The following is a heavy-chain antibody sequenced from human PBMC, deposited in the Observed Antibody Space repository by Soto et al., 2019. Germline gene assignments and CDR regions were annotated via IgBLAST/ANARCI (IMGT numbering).Heavy chain of an antibody. CDR3: ARGVGYSSGWSAY. D-gene: IGHD6-19*01. CDR2: IIPILGIA. J-gene: IGHJ4*02. Sequence: QVQLVQSGAEVKKPGSSVKVSCKASGGTFSSYTISWVRQAPGQGLEWMGRIIPILGIANYAQKFQGRVTITADKSTSTAYMELSSLRSEGTAVYYGARGVGYSSGWSAYWGQGTLVTVSS. V-gene: IGHV1-69*02. CDR1: GGTFSSYT.